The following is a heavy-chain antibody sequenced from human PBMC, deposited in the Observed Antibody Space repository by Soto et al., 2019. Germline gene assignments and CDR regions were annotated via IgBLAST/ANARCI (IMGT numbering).Heavy chain of an antibody. CDR3: AHTLVAGLGYYFDY. CDR1: GFSLSTTRVG. D-gene: IGHD6-19*01. Sequence: QITLKESGPTLVKPTQPLTLTCTFSGFSLSTTRVGVGWIRQPPGKALEWLALIYWDDDKRYSPFLKSRLTITKATSKHLVVLTTTNMDPMDTATYFCAHTLVAGLGYYFDYWGQGTLVTVSS. J-gene: IGHJ4*02. CDR2: IYWDDDK. V-gene: IGHV2-5*02.